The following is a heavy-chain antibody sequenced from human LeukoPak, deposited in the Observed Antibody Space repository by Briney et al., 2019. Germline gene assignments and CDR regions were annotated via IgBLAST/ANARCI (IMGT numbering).Heavy chain of an antibody. Sequence: PSETLSLTCAVYGGSFSGYYWSWIRQPPGKGLEWIGEINHSGSTNYNPSLKSRVTISVDTSKNQFSLKLSSVTAADTAVYYCARESTARYYYDSSGFYRGAVDYWGQGTLVTVSS. J-gene: IGHJ4*02. CDR2: INHSGST. D-gene: IGHD3-22*01. CDR3: ARESTARYYYDSSGFYRGAVDY. CDR1: GGSFSGYY. V-gene: IGHV4-34*01.